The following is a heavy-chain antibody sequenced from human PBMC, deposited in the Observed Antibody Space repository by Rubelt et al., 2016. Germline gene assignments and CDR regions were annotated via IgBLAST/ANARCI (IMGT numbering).Heavy chain of an antibody. J-gene: IGHJ4*02. D-gene: IGHD1-26*01. CDR3: ARVAIVGATGVFDY. V-gene: IGHV3-48*01. Sequence: ESGGGLVQPGGSLRLSCADSRFTISSYNMNWVRQAPGKGLEWISFISSSSSTIYYADSVKGRFTISRDNAKNSLYLQLNSLRAEDTAVYYCARVAIVGATGVFDYWGQGTLVTVSS. CDR2: ISSSSSTI. CDR1: RFTISSYN.